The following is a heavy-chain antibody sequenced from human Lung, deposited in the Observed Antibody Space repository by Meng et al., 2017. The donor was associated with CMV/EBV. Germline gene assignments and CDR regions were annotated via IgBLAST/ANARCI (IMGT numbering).Heavy chain of an antibody. J-gene: IGHJ4*02. CDR1: GFTLSNYA. D-gene: IGHD4-11*01. Sequence: GESLKISCVASGFTLSNYAMHWVRQAPGKGLEWVAFLSYDENTKYYADSVKGRFTISRDISKNTLFLQMNSLRPEDTALYYCARDDYSNFLVDYWGQGTLVTVSS. CDR2: LSYDENTK. CDR3: ARDDYSNFLVDY. V-gene: IGHV3-30*04.